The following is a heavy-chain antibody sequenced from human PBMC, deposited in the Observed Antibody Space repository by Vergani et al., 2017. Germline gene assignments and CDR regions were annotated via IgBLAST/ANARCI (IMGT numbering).Heavy chain of an antibody. CDR2: ISSSGGAT. CDR1: GFPFSDYG. CDR3: AKAGSGTYYNWYFFDY. Sequence: VQLVESGGGEVQPGGSLRLSCSAAGFPFSDYGVHWVRQAPGKGLEWVSAISSSGGATYYADSVRGRFTISRDNSKNTLYLQMNSLRAEDTAVYYCAKAGSGTYYNWYFFDYWGQGTLVTVSS. D-gene: IGHD3-10*01. J-gene: IGHJ4*02. V-gene: IGHV3-23*04.